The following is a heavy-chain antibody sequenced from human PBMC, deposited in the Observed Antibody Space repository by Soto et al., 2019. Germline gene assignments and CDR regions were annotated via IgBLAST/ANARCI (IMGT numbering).Heavy chain of an antibody. J-gene: IGHJ3*02. CDR3: ARGSGGVTAIGSEKGAFDI. Sequence: SETLSLTCAVYGGSFSGYYWSWIRQPPGKGLEWIGEINHSGSTNYNPSLKSRVTISVDTSKNQFSLKLSSVTAADTAVYYCARGSGGVTAIGSEKGAFDIWGQGTMVTAS. V-gene: IGHV4-34*01. CDR1: GGSFSGYY. CDR2: INHSGST. D-gene: IGHD2-21*02.